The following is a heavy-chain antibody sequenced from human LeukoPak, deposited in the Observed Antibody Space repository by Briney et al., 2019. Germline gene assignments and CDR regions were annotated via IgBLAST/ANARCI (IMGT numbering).Heavy chain of an antibody. V-gene: IGHV3-23*01. CDR3: AKDLGQWLAPSVYYYMDV. D-gene: IGHD6-19*01. CDR1: GFTFSSYG. J-gene: IGHJ6*03. CDR2: ISGSGGST. Sequence: PGGSLRLSCGASGFTFSSYGMSWVRQAPGKGLEWVSAISGSGGSTYYADSVKGRFTISRDNSKNTLYLQMNSLRAEDTAVYYCAKDLGQWLAPSVYYYMDVWGKGTTVTVSS.